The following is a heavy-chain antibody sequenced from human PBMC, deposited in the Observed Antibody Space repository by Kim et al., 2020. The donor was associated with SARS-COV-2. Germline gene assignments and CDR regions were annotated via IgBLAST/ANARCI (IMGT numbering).Heavy chain of an antibody. CDR1: GFTFSSYA. D-gene: IGHD3-10*01. CDR3: AREYYGSGSPETYYYYYGMDV. CDR2: ISYDGSNK. V-gene: IGHV3-30*04. J-gene: IGHJ6*02. Sequence: GGSLRLSCAASGFTFSSYAMHWVRQAPGKGLEWVAVISYDGSNKYYADSVKGRFTISRDNSKNTLYLQMNSLRAEDTAVYYCAREYYGSGSPETYYYYYGMDVWGQGTTVTVSS.